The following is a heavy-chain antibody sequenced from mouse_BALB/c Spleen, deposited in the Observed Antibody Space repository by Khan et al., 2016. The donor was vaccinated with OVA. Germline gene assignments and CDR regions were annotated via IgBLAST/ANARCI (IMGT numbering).Heavy chain of an antibody. J-gene: IGHJ3*01. V-gene: IGHV1-80*01. Sequence: QVQLKQSGAELVRPGSSVKISCKASGYAFSNYLMNWVKQGPGQGLEWIGQIYPGDGNTNYNGKFKDKATLTADNSSTTAYMQLSSLTSEDSAVYCWARSGYDYFAYWGQGTLVTVSA. CDR2: IYPGDGNT. CDR3: ARSGYDYFAY. D-gene: IGHD2-14*01. CDR1: GYAFSNYL.